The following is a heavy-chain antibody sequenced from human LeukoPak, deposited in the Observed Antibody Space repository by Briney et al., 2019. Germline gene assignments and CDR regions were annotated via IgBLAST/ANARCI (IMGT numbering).Heavy chain of an antibody. V-gene: IGHV3-23*01. Sequence: PGGFLRLSCAAFGFTFSSYAMSWVRQAPGKGLEWVSAISGSGGSTYYADSVKGRFTISRDNSKNTLYLQMNSLRAEDTAVYYCAKGIVATITYQFDYWGQGTLVTVSS. CDR1: GFTFSSYA. CDR2: ISGSGGST. D-gene: IGHD5-12*01. J-gene: IGHJ4*02. CDR3: AKGIVATITYQFDY.